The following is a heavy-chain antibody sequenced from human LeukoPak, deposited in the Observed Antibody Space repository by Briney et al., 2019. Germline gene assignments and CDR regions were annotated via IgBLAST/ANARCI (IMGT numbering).Heavy chain of an antibody. V-gene: IGHV4-31*03. CDR1: GDSISSGTYY. CDR2: VYKDGSA. Sequence: PSQTLSLTCSVSGDSISSGTYYWSWIRQHPGKGLEWIGYVYKDGSAYYNPSLKSRASISVDTSKNQFSLRLSSVSAADTAVYYCAREVSLVVWGQGTVVTVSS. J-gene: IGHJ4*02. CDR3: AREVSLVV.